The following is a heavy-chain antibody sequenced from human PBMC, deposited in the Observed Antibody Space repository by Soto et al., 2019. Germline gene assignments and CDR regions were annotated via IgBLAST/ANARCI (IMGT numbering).Heavy chain of an antibody. Sequence: TLSLTCTVSGGSISSYYWSWIRQPPGKGLEWIGYIYYSGSTNYNPSLKSRVTISVDTSKNQFSLKLSSVTAADTAVYYFSRHKLHDFWSGYSLLGPFDYWGQGTLVTVSS. CDR2: IYYSGST. V-gene: IGHV4-59*08. J-gene: IGHJ4*02. CDR1: GGSISSYY. D-gene: IGHD3-3*01. CDR3: SRHKLHDFWSGYSLLGPFDY.